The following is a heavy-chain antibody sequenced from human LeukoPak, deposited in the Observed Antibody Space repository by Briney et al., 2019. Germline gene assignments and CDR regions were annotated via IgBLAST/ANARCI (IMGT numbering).Heavy chain of an antibody. J-gene: IGHJ4*02. CDR2: IFYSRST. CDR3: ASRARRYYFDY. V-gene: IGHV4-39*01. Sequence: WVRQAPGKGLEWIGSIFYSRSTYYNPSLKSRVTISVDTSKDQFSLKLTSVTATDTAVYYCASRARRYYFDYWGQGTLVTVSS.